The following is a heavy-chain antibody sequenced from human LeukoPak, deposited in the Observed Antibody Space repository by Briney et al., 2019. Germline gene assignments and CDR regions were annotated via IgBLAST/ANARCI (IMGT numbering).Heavy chain of an antibody. CDR2: IYYSGST. V-gene: IGHV4-59*01. D-gene: IGHD5-24*01. J-gene: IGHJ3*02. CDR1: GGSISSYY. Sequence: PSETLSLTCTVSGGSISSYYWSWIRQPPGKGLEWIGYIYYSGSTNYNPSLKSRVTISVDTSKNQFSLKLSSVTAADTAVYYCARVKRWLQLGAFDIWGQGTMVTVSS. CDR3: ARVKRWLQLGAFDI.